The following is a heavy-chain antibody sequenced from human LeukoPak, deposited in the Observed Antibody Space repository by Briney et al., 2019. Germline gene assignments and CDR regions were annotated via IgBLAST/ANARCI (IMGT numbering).Heavy chain of an antibody. CDR1: GFTFSTYN. Sequence: GGSLRLSCEASGFTFSTYNMNWVRQAPGKRLEWVSSITSSSSYAFYADSVKGRFTISRDNAKSSLYLQMNNLRAEDTAVYYWARDPYSGHYGNDYYYYMDVWGKGTTVTISS. V-gene: IGHV3-21*01. D-gene: IGHD5-12*01. CDR3: ARDPYSGHYGNDYYYYMDV. CDR2: ITSSSSYA. J-gene: IGHJ6*03.